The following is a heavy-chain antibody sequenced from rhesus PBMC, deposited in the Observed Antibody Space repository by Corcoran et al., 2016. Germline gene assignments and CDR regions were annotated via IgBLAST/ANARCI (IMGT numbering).Heavy chain of an antibody. J-gene: IGHJ4*01. CDR3: ARGLDY. CDR2: IYVGSGSP. CDR1: GGSISGYYL. Sequence: QVQLQESGPGVVKPSETLSLTCAVSGGSISGYYLWSWIRQPPGKGLEWIGYIYVGSGSPSYNPSLQSRVIISIDTSKNQFSLKLNSVTAADTAVYYCARGLDYWGQGVLVTVSS. V-gene: IGHV4S7*01.